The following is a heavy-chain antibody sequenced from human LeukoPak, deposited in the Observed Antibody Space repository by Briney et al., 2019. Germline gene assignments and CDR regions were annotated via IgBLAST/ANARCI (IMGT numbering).Heavy chain of an antibody. CDR1: GFTFTSYS. CDR3: AREGGRSGQWYYDL. Sequence: GGSLRLSCAASGFTFTSYSIHWVRQVPTKGPGYVSVIGADGVTAFYADSVKGRFTISRDNSKKTVDLEMGSLTAEDTAVYYCAREGGRSGQWYYDLWGRGTLVTVSS. CDR2: IGADGVTA. D-gene: IGHD3-16*01. V-gene: IGHV3-64*02. J-gene: IGHJ2*01.